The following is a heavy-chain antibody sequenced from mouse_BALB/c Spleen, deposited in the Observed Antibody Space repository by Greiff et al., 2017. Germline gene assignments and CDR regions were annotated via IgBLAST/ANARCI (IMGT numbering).Heavy chain of an antibody. Sequence: VKLVESGPGLVQPSQSLSITCTVSGFSLTSYGVHWVRQSPGKGLEWLGVIWSGGSTDYNAAFISRLSISKDNSKSQVFFKMNSLQADDTAIYYCARNSYYYGSSYNWYFDVWGAGTTVTVSS. D-gene: IGHD1-1*01. CDR3: ARNSYYYGSSYNWYFDV. CDR1: GFSLTSYG. CDR2: IWSGGST. J-gene: IGHJ1*01. V-gene: IGHV2-4-1*01.